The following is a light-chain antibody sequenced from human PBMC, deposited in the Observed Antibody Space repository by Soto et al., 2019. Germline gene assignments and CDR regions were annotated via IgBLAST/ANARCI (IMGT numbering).Light chain of an antibody. CDR2: AAS. V-gene: IGKV1-39*01. CDR1: QSIRTF. Sequence: DIHMTQSPSSLSASVGDRVTITCRASQSIRTFLNWYQQKPGKAPELLIYAASTLQSGVPSRFSGSGSGTDFTLTISSLQPEDFATYFCQQSYSVPQTFGQGTKLEIK. J-gene: IGKJ2*01. CDR3: QQSYSVPQT.